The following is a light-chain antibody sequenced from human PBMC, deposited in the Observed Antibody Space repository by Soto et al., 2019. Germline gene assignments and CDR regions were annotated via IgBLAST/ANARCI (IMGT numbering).Light chain of an antibody. V-gene: IGLV1-40*01. Sequence: QSVLTQPPSVSGAPGQRVTISCTGSRSNIKAGYDVHWYQHLPGTAPKLLIHDNSNRPSGVPDRFSGSKSGTSASLAITGLQAEDEADYYCQSYDSTLSVYVFGTGTKVTVL. CDR3: QSYDSTLSVYV. CDR2: DNS. J-gene: IGLJ1*01. CDR1: RSNIKAGYD.